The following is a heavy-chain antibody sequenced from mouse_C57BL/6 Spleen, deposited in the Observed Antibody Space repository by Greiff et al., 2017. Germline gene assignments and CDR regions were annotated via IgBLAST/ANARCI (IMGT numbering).Heavy chain of an antibody. CDR3: ARYSNYVDY. CDR1: GYTFTSYW. J-gene: IGHJ4*01. Sequence: QVQLKQPGAELVMPGASVKLSCKASGYTFTSYWMHWVKQRPGQGLEWIGEIDPSDSYTNYNQKFKGKSTLTVDKSSSTAYMQLSSLTSEDSAVYYCARYSNYVDYWGQGTSVTVSS. V-gene: IGHV1-69*01. CDR2: IDPSDSYT. D-gene: IGHD2-5*01.